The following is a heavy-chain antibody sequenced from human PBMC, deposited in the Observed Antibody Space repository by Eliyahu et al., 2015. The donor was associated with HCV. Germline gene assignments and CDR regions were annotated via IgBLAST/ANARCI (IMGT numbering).Heavy chain of an antibody. CDR2: IYASGST. CDR1: GFTVXXXX. CDR3: ARDSPPYYYGSGSYSSDF. D-gene: IGHD3-10*01. Sequence: EVQLVESGGGLIQPGGSLRLSCAASGFTVXXXXMSWVRQAPGKGLEWVSVIYASGSTYYADSVKGRFTISRDNSKNTLYLQMNSLRAEDTAVYYCARDSPPYYYGSGSYSSDFWGQGTLVTVSS. V-gene: IGHV3-53*01. J-gene: IGHJ4*02.